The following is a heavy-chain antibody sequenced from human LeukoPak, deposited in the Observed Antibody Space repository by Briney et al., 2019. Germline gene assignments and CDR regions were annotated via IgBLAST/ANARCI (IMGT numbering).Heavy chain of an antibody. CDR2: VYYSERT. CDR3: ATDPTPTSGWYYFDY. Sequence: ASETLSLTCTVSGGSIRSSYYYWGWIRQPPGKGLEWIGYVYYSERTKYNPSLKSRVAMSVDTSKNQFSLNLNSVTAADTAVYYCATDPTPTSGWYYFDYWGQGILVTISS. CDR1: GGSIRSSYYY. D-gene: IGHD6-19*01. J-gene: IGHJ4*02. V-gene: IGHV4-61*01.